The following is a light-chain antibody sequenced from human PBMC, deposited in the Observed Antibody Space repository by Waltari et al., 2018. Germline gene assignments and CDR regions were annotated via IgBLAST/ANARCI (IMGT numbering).Light chain of an antibody. CDR3: QQSYSTLT. V-gene: IGKV1-39*01. CDR1: QSISSY. J-gene: IGKJ4*01. CDR2: AAS. Sequence: DLQLTPSPSSLSASVGDRVTITCRASQSISSYLNWYQQKPGKAPKLLTDAASSLQSGVPSRFSGSGSGTDYTLTISSLQPEDCATYYCQQSYSTLTFGGGTKVEIK.